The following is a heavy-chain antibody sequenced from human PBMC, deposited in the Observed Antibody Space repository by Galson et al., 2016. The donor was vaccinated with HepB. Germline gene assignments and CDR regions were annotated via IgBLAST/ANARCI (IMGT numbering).Heavy chain of an antibody. Sequence: SLRLSCAASGFIFSTYSMSWVRQAPGKGLEWVANIKQDGSEKYFLDSVKGRFTISRDNAKTPLFLQMNGLRVEDTALFFCPRVLHGSSDPFDSWGQGTMVTVSS. D-gene: IGHD6-13*01. V-gene: IGHV3-7*01. CDR2: IKQDGSEK. J-gene: IGHJ3*02. CDR3: PRVLHGSSDPFDS. CDR1: GFIFSTYS.